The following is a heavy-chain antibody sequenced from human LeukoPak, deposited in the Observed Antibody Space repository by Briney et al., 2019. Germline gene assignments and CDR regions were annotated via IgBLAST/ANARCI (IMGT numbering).Heavy chain of an antibody. CDR3: ARTLAYCGGDCYSAFGY. CDR1: GGSISSYY. D-gene: IGHD2-21*02. J-gene: IGHJ4*02. CDR2: IYYSGST. V-gene: IGHV4-59*08. Sequence: EASETLSLTCTVSGGSISSYYWSWIRQPPGKGLEWIGYIYYSGSTNYNPSLKSRVTISVDTSKNQFSLKLSSVTAADTAVYYCARTLAYCGGDCYSAFGYWGQGTLVTVSS.